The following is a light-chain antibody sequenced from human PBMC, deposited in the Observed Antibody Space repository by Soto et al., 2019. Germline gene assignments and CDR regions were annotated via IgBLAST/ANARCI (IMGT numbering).Light chain of an antibody. CDR3: SSYTSSSTLGYV. CDR2: DVS. CDR1: SSDVGGYNY. Sequence: SITISCTGTSSDVGGYNYVSWYQQHPGKAPKLMIHDVSNRPSGVSNRFSGSKSGNTASLTISGLQAEDEADYYCSSYTSSSTLGYVFGTGTXVTVL. J-gene: IGLJ1*01. V-gene: IGLV2-14*04.